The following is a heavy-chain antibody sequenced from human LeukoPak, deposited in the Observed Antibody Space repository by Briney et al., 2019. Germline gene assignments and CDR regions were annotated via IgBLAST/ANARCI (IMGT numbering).Heavy chain of an antibody. CDR2: ISSTGNTI. CDR1: GFTFRSYE. J-gene: IGHJ4*02. CDR3: ARDRIAVAGTL. V-gene: IGHV3-48*03. Sequence: QPGGPLRLSCAASGFTFRSYEMSWVRQAPGKGLEWVSSISSTGNTIYYADSVKGRFTISRDNAKNSLYLQMSSLKTEDTAVYYCARDRIAVAGTLWGQGTLVTVFS. D-gene: IGHD6-19*01.